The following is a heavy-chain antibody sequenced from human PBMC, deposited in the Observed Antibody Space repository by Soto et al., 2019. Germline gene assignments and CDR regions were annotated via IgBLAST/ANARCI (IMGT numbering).Heavy chain of an antibody. CDR3: ARVRGIAVAGPHDY. D-gene: IGHD6-19*01. CDR1: GFTFSSYG. CDR2: IWYDGSNK. V-gene: IGHV3-33*01. J-gene: IGHJ4*02. Sequence: GGSLRLSCAASGFTFSSYGMHWVRQAPGKGLEWVAVIWYDGSNKYYADSVKGRFTISRDNSKNTLYLQMNSLRAEDTAVYYCARVRGIAVAGPHDYWGQGTLVTVS.